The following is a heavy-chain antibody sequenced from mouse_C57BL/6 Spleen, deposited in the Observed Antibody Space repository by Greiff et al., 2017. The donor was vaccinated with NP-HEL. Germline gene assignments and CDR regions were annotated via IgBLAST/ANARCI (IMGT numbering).Heavy chain of an antibody. D-gene: IGHD1-1*01. CDR2: IDPSDSYT. Sequence: QVQLQQPGAELVMPGASVKLSCKASGYTFTSYWMHWVKQRPGQGLEWIGEIDPSDSYTNYNQKFKGKSTLTVDKSSSTAYMQLSSLTSEDSAVYYCARYYYGTYYFDYWGQGTTLTVSS. CDR1: GYTFTSYW. V-gene: IGHV1-69*01. CDR3: ARYYYGTYYFDY. J-gene: IGHJ2*01.